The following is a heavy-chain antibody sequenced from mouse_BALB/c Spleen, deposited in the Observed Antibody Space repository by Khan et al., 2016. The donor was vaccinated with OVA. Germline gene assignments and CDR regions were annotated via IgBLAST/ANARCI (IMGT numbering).Heavy chain of an antibody. D-gene: IGHD1-1*01. Sequence: EVELVESGGGLVKPGGSLKFSCAASGFTFSSYSMSWVRQTPEKRLEWVATITSGGSYTYYPDSVKGRFPISRDNAKNTLYLQMSSLKSEDTAMYYCSRDRNYYRSSFYFDYWGQGTTLTVSS. V-gene: IGHV5-6-4*01. J-gene: IGHJ2*01. CDR3: SRDRNYYRSSFYFDY. CDR2: ITSGGSYT. CDR1: GFTFSSYS.